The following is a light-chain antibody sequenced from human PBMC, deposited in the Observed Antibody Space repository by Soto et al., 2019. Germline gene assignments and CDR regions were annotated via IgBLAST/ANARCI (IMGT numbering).Light chain of an antibody. CDR2: GVT. CDR3: SSYTSASTLLYL. CDR1: SSDVGGYNY. Sequence: ALTQPASVSGSAGQSITISCTGTSSDVGGYNYVSWYQQHPGIAPKLLIYGVTNRPSGVSTRFSGSKSGNTASLTISGLQAEDEADYHCSSYTSASTLLYLFGTGTKVTFL. J-gene: IGLJ1*01. V-gene: IGLV2-14*01.